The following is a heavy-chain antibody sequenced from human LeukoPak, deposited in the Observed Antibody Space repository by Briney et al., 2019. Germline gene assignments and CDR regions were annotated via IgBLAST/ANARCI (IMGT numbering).Heavy chain of an antibody. CDR3: ARHRTGLYYFDY. CDR1: GGSISSSSYY. V-gene: IGHV4-39*01. Sequence: PSETLSLTCTVSGGSISSSSYYWGWIRQPPGKGLEWIGSIYYSGSTYYNPSLKSRVTISVDTSKNQFSLKLSSVTAADTAVYYCARHRTGLYYFDYWGQGTLVTVSS. CDR2: IYYSGST. J-gene: IGHJ4*02. D-gene: IGHD1-14*01.